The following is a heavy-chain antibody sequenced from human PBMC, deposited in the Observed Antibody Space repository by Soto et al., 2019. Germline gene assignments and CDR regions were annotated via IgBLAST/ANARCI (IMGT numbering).Heavy chain of an antibody. J-gene: IGHJ4*02. Sequence: ASVKVSCKASGYTFTSYGISWVRQAPGQGLEWMGWISAYNGNTNYAQKFQGRVTMTRDTSISTAYMELRRLRSDDTAVYYCARDDYGSGSYWVYWGQGTLVTVSS. CDR2: ISAYNGNT. CDR1: GYTFTSYG. CDR3: ARDDYGSGSYWVY. V-gene: IGHV1-18*01. D-gene: IGHD3-10*01.